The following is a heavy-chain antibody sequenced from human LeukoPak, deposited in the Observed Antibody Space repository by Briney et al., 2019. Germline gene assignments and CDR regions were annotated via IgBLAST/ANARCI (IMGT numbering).Heavy chain of an antibody. V-gene: IGHV3-66*01. D-gene: IGHD2-8*01. CDR2: ISNSGTT. CDR1: GFAVSSNH. Sequence: PGGSLRLSCAASGFAVSSNHMTWVRPAPGKGLEWVSVISNSGTTNYADSAKGRFTISRDNAKNTVYLQMNSLRAEDTAVYYCARGMYLAYGMDVWGQGTTVTVSS. CDR3: ARGMYLAYGMDV. J-gene: IGHJ6*02.